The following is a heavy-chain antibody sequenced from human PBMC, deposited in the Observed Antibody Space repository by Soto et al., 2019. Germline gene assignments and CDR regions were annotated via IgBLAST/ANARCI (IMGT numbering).Heavy chain of an antibody. CDR2: ITGDGGYP. CDR1: EFPFSNYA. Sequence: GCPVRLSREVSEFPFSNYAIASVHQAPGKGLEYVASITGDGGYPYYALSVKGRFTISRDNSKNTLYVQMNSLTAEDTATYFCAKCDASNTCIPTGFDPWGQVTLVTV. CDR3: AKCDASNTCIPTGFDP. J-gene: IGHJ5*02. V-gene: IGHV3-23*01. D-gene: IGHD2-2*01.